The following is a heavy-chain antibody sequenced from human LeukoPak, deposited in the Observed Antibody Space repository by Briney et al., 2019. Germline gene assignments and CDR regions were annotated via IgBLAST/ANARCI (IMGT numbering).Heavy chain of an antibody. J-gene: IGHJ4*02. CDR3: VREQWYRFDH. CDR1: GFTFSTFA. V-gene: IGHV3-21*04. CDR2: IFPSGGEI. Sequence: PGGSLRLSCAASGFTFSTFAMIWVRQPPGKGLEWVSSIFPSGGEIHYADSVKGRFTISKDNVNNLVFLQMNNLRVEDTAVYYCVREQWYRFDHWGQGILVTVSS. D-gene: IGHD6-19*01.